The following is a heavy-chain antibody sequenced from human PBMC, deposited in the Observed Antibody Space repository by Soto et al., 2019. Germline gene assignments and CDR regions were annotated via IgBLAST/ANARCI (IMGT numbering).Heavy chain of an antibody. Sequence: GASVKVSCKASGYTFTSYGISWVRQAPGQGLEWMGWISAYNGNTNYAQKLQGRVTMTTDTSTSTAYMELRSLRSDDTAVYYCARDLHVLRFLEWLSPRVNYYYGMDVWGQGTTVTVSS. CDR1: GYTFTSYG. CDR2: ISAYNGNT. CDR3: ARDLHVLRFLEWLSPRVNYYYGMDV. V-gene: IGHV1-18*01. J-gene: IGHJ6*02. D-gene: IGHD3-3*01.